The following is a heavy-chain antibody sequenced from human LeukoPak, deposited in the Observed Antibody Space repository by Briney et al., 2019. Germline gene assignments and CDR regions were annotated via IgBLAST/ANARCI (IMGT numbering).Heavy chain of an antibody. CDR2: ISYDGSTK. D-gene: IGHD6-13*01. J-gene: IGHJ4*02. Sequence: GGSLRLSCAASGFTFSSYGMHWVRQAPGKGMEWVAVISYDGSTKYYADSVKGQFTISRDNSKNTLYRQMDSLRAEDTAVYYCAKAAAGTEYYFEYWGQGTLVTVSS. V-gene: IGHV3-30*18. CDR1: GFTFSSYG. CDR3: AKAAAGTEYYFEY.